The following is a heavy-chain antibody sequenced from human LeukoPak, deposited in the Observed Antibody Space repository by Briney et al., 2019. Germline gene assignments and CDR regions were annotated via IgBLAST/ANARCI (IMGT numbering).Heavy chain of an antibody. Sequence: PGGSLRLSCAASGFIFSSYGMHWVRQAPGKGLEWVAVILSDGSKEFYTDSVKGRFTISRDNSKNSLYLQMNSLRAEDTAVYYCAGVTSSWYGTGAFDIWGQGTMVTVSS. CDR2: ILSDGSKE. CDR3: AGVTSSWYGTGAFDI. CDR1: GFIFSSYG. D-gene: IGHD6-13*01. V-gene: IGHV3-33*01. J-gene: IGHJ3*02.